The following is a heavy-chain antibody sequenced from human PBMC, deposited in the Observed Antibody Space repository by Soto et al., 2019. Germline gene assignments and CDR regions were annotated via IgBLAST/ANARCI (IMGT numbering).Heavy chain of an antibody. V-gene: IGHV4-31*03. CDR1: GGYIRSGDYY. D-gene: IGHD6-6*01. Sequence: QVQLQESGPGLVKPSQTLSLTCPVSGGYIRSGDYYWTWIRQHPGKGLEWIGFISYSGRTYYNPSLKSRVSISLDTSKNQDSMKLSSVTAADTAVYYCARDTSSSFYLDYWGQGSLVTVSS. CDR2: ISYSGRT. J-gene: IGHJ4*02. CDR3: ARDTSSSFYLDY.